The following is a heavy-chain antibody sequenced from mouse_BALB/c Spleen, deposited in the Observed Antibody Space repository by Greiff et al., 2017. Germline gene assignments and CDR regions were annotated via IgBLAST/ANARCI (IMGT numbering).Heavy chain of an antibody. Sequence: VQLQQSGAELMKPGASVKISCKATGYTFSSYWIEWVKQRPGHGLEWIGEILPGSGSTNYNEKFKGKATFTADTSSNTAYMQLSSLTSEDSAVYYCARTAYDGYYGYFDYWGQGTTLTVSS. CDR2: ILPGSGST. J-gene: IGHJ2*01. CDR3: ARTAYDGYYGYFDY. V-gene: IGHV1-9*01. D-gene: IGHD2-3*01. CDR1: GYTFSSYW.